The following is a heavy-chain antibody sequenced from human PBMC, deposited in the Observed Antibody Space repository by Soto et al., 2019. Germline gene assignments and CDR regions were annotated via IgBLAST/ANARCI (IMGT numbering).Heavy chain of an antibody. D-gene: IGHD4-17*01. V-gene: IGHV3-48*03. CDR2: ISSSGSTI. J-gene: IGHJ5*02. CDR3: AREAGTTVTTDPSWFDP. CDR1: GFTFSSYE. Sequence: EVQLVESGGGLVQPGGSLRLSCAASGFTFSSYEMNWVRQAPGKGLEWVSYISSSGSTICYADSVKGRFTISRDNAKNSLYLQMNSLRAEDTAVYYCAREAGTTVTTDPSWFDPWGQGTLVTVSS.